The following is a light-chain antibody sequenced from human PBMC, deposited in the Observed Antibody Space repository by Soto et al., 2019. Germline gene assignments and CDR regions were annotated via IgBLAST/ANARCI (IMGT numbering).Light chain of an antibody. CDR1: QSVSSNY. V-gene: IGKV3-20*01. Sequence: EIVLTQSPGTLSLSPGERATLSCRASQSVSSNYLAWYQQKPGQAPRLLIDGASSRATGIPDRFSGSGSGTDFTLTISRLEPEDVAVYYCQQDGSSPWTFGQGTKVQIK. CDR2: GAS. CDR3: QQDGSSPWT. J-gene: IGKJ1*01.